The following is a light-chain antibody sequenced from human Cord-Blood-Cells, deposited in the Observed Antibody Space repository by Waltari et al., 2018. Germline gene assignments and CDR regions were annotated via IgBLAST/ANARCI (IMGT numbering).Light chain of an antibody. CDR1: QSISSY. CDR2: AAS. CDR3: QQSYSTPRG. J-gene: IGKJ1*01. Sequence: DIQMTQSPSSPSASLGDRVTITCRASQSISSYLNWYQQKPGKAPKLLIYAASSLQSGVPSRFSGSGSGTDFTLTISSLQPEDFATYYCQQSYSTPRGFGQGTKVEIK. V-gene: IGKV1-39*01.